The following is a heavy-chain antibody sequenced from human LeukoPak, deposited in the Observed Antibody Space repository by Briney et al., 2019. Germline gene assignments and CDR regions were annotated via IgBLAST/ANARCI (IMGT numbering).Heavy chain of an antibody. Sequence: SVQVSCKAYGRTFSSYAISGVRPAPGQGLEWMGGIIPIFGTANYAQKFRVRVTITADESTSTAYMELSSLRSEDTVVYYCAGDSSSSGWGIYNWFDLWGQGTLVTVSS. D-gene: IGHD6-19*01. CDR2: IIPIFGTA. J-gene: IGHJ5*02. V-gene: IGHV1-69*13. CDR3: AGDSSSSGWGIYNWFDL. CDR1: GRTFSSYA.